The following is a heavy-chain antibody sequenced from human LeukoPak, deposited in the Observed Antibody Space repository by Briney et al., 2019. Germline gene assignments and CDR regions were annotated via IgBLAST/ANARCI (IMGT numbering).Heavy chain of an antibody. CDR1: GFTFSDYY. J-gene: IGHJ6*02. CDR3: ARVLTYYYGSGSPSYYYFYYGMDV. V-gene: IGHV3-11*05. D-gene: IGHD3-10*01. CDR2: ISSSSSYT. Sequence: PGGSLRLSCAASGFTFSDYYMSWIRQAPGKGLEWVSYISSSSSYTNYADSVKGRFTISRDTAKNSLYLQMNSLRAEDTAVYYCARVLTYYYGSGSPSYYYFYYGMDVWGQGTTVIVSS.